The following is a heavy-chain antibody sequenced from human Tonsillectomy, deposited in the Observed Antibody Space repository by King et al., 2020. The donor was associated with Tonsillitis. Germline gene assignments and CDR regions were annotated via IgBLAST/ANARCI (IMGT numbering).Heavy chain of an antibody. CDR1: GFTLNSFS. CDR2: IIPSSDVR. CDR3: ARDKDWAFDY. J-gene: IGHJ4*02. V-gene: IGHV3-48*01. D-gene: IGHD3/OR15-3a*01. Sequence: QLVESGGGLVQPGGSLRLSCAASGFTLNSFSMNWVRQAPGEGLEWLSYIIPSSDVRYYSDSVKGRFTISADSAKNSLYLQMDSLRAEDTAVYYCARDKDWAFDYWGQGTLVTVSS.